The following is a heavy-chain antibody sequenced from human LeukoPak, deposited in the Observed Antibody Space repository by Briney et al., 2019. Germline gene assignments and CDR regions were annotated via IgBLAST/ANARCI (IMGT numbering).Heavy chain of an antibody. J-gene: IGHJ3*02. D-gene: IGHD6-19*01. CDR1: GYTFSSYD. CDR3: ARGRRGSGWAHDAFDI. V-gene: IGHV1-8*01. Sequence: GASVKVSCKTSGYTFSSYDINWVRQASGQGLEWMGWMNPNSGNPGYAEKFQGRVTTTRDTSINTAYMDLSSLESDDTAVYYCARGRRGSGWAHDAFDIWGQGTMVTVSS. CDR2: MNPNSGNP.